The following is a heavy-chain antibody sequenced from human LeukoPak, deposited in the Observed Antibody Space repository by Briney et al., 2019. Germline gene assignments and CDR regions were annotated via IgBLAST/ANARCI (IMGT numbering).Heavy chain of an antibody. V-gene: IGHV3-23*01. D-gene: IGHD1-1*01. CDR3: ARALPPARYKYNFDC. CDR1: GFTFSSYA. Sequence: GGSLRLSCAASGFTFSSYAMGWVRQAPGKGLEWVSGIGGSGGSTYYADSVKGRFTISRDNSKNTFYLQMNSLRAEDTAVYFCARALPPARYKYNFDCWGQGTLVTVSS. CDR2: IGGSGGST. J-gene: IGHJ4*02.